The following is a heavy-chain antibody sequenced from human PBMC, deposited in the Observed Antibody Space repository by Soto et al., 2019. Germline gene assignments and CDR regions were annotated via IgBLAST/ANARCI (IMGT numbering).Heavy chain of an antibody. V-gene: IGHV3-23*01. D-gene: IGHD3-22*01. J-gene: IGHJ4*02. Sequence: GGSLRLSCAASGFTFSSDAMSWVRQAPGKGLEWVSAISGSGGSTYYADSVKGRFTISRDNSKNTLYLQMNSLRAEDTAVYYCANIRGYYDSSGYYPGSYYFDYWGQGTLVTVSS. CDR1: GFTFSSDA. CDR2: ISGSGGST. CDR3: ANIRGYYDSSGYYPGSYYFDY.